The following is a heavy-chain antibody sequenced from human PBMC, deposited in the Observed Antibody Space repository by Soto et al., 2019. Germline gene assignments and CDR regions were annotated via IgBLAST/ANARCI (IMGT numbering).Heavy chain of an antibody. J-gene: IGHJ6*02. V-gene: IGHV5-51*01. Sequence: GYSLNLSCQGSGYSFTTYHIGWVRQMPGKGLEWMGFIYPGDSGATYSPSFQGHATISADKSTSSAYLHWSSLKASDTATYYCARQWVVRTGKNSYYGMDVWGQGTTVTVSS. CDR1: GYSFTTYH. D-gene: IGHD1-26*01. CDR3: ARQWVVRTGKNSYYGMDV. CDR2: IYPGDSGA.